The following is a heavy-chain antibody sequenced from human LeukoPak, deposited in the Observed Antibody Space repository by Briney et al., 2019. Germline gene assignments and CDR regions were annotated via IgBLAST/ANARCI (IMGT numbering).Heavy chain of an antibody. D-gene: IGHD3-10*01. CDR3: ARQQIRGVIFGDFES. CDR1: GGSVSSGGYY. Sequence: SETLSLTCTVSGGSVSSGGYYWSWLRQPPGKGLEWIGWVHFSGRNNYNPSLKSRATISLDTSNNQFSLQLNSLTAVDTAIYFCARQQIRGVIFGDFESWGPGSLVTVSS. V-gene: IGHV4-61*08. J-gene: IGHJ4*02. CDR2: VHFSGRN.